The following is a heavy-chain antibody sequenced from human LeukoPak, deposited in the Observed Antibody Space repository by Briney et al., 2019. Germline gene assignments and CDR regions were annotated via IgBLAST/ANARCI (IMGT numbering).Heavy chain of an antibody. V-gene: IGHV4-4*07. J-gene: IGHJ4*02. CDR2: IYTSGST. D-gene: IGHD6-13*01. CDR1: GGSISSYY. CDR3: ASGGTGYSNPPNGY. Sequence: PSETLSLTCTVSGGSISSYYWSWIRQPAGKGLEWIGRIYTSGSTNYNPSLKSRVIISVDKSKDQFSLKLSSVTAADTAVYYCASGGTGYSNPPNGYWGQGTLVTVSS.